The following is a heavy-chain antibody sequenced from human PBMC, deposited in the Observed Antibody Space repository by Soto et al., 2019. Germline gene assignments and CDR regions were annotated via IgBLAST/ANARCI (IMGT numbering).Heavy chain of an antibody. CDR2: IKSKTDGGTT. J-gene: IGHJ6*03. CDR1: GFTFSNAW. D-gene: IGHD6-25*01. CDR3: TTVSGFYYYYYMDV. V-gene: IGHV3-15*01. Sequence: EVQLVESGGGLVKPGGSLRLSCAASGFTFSNAWMSWVRQAPGKGLEWGGRIKSKTDGGTTDYAAPVKGRFTISRDDSKNTLYLQMNSLKTEDTAVYYCTTVSGFYYYYYMDVWGKGTTVTVSS.